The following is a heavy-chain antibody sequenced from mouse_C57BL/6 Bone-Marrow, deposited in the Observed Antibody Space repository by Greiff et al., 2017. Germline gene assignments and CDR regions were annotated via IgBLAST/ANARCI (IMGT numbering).Heavy chain of an antibody. V-gene: IGHV1-59*01. J-gene: IGHJ2*01. CDR3: ARRGLLRYLFDD. CDR2: IDPSDSYT. D-gene: IGHD1-1*01. CDR1: GYTFTSYW. Sequence: VQLQQPGAELVRPGTSVTLSCKASGYTFTSYWMHWVKQRPGQGLEWIGVIDPSDSYTNYNQKFKGKATLTVDTSSSTAYMQLSSLTSEDSAVXYCARRGLLRYLFDDWGQGTTLTVSS.